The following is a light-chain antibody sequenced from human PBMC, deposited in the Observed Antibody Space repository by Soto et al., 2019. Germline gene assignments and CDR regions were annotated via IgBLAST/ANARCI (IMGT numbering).Light chain of an antibody. CDR3: RQYGSSPPYT. CDR2: GSS. J-gene: IGKJ2*01. CDR1: QSVSNNY. V-gene: IGKV3-20*01. Sequence: VLTQSPGSLSLSPGERATLSCRASQSVSNNYFSWYQQKPGQAPRLLIFGSSDRSTGLPERFSGSRSGTDLTLTISSMQPEDVSVYYCRQYGSSPPYTFGQGTKLEIK.